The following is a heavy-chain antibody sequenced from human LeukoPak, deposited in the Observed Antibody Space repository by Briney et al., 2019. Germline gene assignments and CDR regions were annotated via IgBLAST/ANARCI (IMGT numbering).Heavy chain of an antibody. Sequence: GGSLRLSCAASGFTFSSYGMHWVRQAPGKGLEWVAVIWYDGSNKYYADSVKGRFTISRDNSKNTLYLQMNSLRAEDTAAYYCARDVVEMATTPSDYWGQGTLVTVSS. D-gene: IGHD5-24*01. V-gene: IGHV3-33*01. CDR1: GFTFSSYG. J-gene: IGHJ4*02. CDR3: ARDVVEMATTPSDY. CDR2: IWYDGSNK.